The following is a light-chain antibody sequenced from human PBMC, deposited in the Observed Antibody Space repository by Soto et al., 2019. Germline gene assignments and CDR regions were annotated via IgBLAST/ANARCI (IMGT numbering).Light chain of an antibody. CDR2: KND. CDR3: ASWDDSLNGVV. Sequence: QSVLTQPPSASGTPGQRVTISCSGSNSNIGTKAVMWYQQLPGTAPKSLIYKNDQRPSGVPDRFSGSKSGTSASLAISGLQPEDEADYYCASWDDSLNGVVFGGGTKLTVL. J-gene: IGLJ3*02. V-gene: IGLV1-44*01. CDR1: NSNIGTKA.